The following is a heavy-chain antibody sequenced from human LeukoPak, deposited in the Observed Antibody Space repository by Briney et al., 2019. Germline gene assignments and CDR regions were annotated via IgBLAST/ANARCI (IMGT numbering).Heavy chain of an antibody. V-gene: IGHV4-31*03. CDR3: ARGRDYYDSSGYYPYDAFDI. CDR1: GGSISSGGYY. CDR2: IYYSGST. Sequence: SETLSLTCTVSGGSISSGGYYWSWIRQHPGKGLEWIGYIYYSGSTYYNPSLKSRVTISVDTSKNQFSLKLSSVTAADTAVYYCARGRDYYDSSGYYPYDAFDIWGQGTMVTVSS. J-gene: IGHJ3*02. D-gene: IGHD3-22*01.